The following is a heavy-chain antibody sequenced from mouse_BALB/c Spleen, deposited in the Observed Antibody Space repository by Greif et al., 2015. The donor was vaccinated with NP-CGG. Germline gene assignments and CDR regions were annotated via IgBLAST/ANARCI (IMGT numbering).Heavy chain of an antibody. D-gene: IGHD2-3*01. Sequence: DVKLVESGGGLVQPGGSRKLSCAASGFTFSSFGMHWVRQAPEKGLEWVAYISSGSSTIYYADTVKGRFTISRDNPKNTLFLQMTSLRSEDTAMYYCARLGDGYYKGAMDYWGQGTSVTVSS. V-gene: IGHV5-17*02. CDR3: ARLGDGYYKGAMDY. CDR1: GFTFSSFG. J-gene: IGHJ4*01. CDR2: ISSGSSTI.